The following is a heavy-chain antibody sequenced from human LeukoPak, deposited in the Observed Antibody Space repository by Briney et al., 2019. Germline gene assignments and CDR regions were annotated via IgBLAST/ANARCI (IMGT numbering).Heavy chain of an antibody. CDR3: ARDIVRYSGYDDDDY. V-gene: IGHV3-21*01. Sequence: PGGSLRLSCAASGFTFSSYSMNWVRQAPGKGLEWVSSISSSSSYIYYADSVRGRFTISRDNAKNSLYLQMNSLRAEDTAVYYCARDIVRYSGYDDDDYWGQGTLVTVSS. CDR1: GFTFSSYS. J-gene: IGHJ4*02. CDR2: ISSSSSYI. D-gene: IGHD5-12*01.